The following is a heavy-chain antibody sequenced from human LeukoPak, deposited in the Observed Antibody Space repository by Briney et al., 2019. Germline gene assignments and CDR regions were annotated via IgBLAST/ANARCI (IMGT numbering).Heavy chain of an antibody. Sequence: PSETLSLTCAVYGGSFSDYYWTWIRQPPGKGLEWIGEINHSGSTNYNPSLKSRVTISVDTSKSQFSLKLSFMTAADTAVYYCATTGGREDNWFDPWGQGTLVTVSS. V-gene: IGHV4-34*01. CDR2: INHSGST. CDR3: ATTGGREDNWFDP. J-gene: IGHJ5*02. CDR1: GGSFSDYY.